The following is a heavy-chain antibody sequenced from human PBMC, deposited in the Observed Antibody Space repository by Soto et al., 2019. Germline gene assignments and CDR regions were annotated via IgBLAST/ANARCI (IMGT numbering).Heavy chain of an antibody. CDR2: ISSSSSYI. D-gene: IGHD6-19*01. V-gene: IGHV3-21*01. Sequence: EVQLVESGGGLVQPGGSLRLSCAASGFTFSSYSMNWVRQAPGKGLEWVSSISSSSSYIYYADSVKGRFTISRDNAKNSLYLQMNSLRAEDTAVYYCARISSAVAPRESAFDIWGQGTMVTVSS. CDR1: GFTFSSYS. CDR3: ARISSAVAPRESAFDI. J-gene: IGHJ3*02.